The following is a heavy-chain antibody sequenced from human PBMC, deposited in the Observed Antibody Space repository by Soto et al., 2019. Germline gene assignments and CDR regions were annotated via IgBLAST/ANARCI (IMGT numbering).Heavy chain of an antibody. CDR1: GFTFSSYG. D-gene: IGHD3-10*01. CDR3: ARDRITMVRGVYYGMDV. Sequence: HPGGPLRLFCAASGFTFSSYGMHWVRQAPGKGLEWVAVIWYDGSNKYYADSVKGRFTISRDNSKNTLYLQMNSLRAEDTAVYYCARDRITMVRGVYYGMDVWGQGTTVTVSS. J-gene: IGHJ6*02. V-gene: IGHV3-33*01. CDR2: IWYDGSNK.